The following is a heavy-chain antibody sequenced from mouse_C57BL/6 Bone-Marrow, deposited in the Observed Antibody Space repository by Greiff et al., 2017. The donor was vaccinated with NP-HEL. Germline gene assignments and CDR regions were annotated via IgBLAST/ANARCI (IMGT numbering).Heavy chain of an antibody. CDR3: ARWLLRLDY. CDR1: GYAFSSSW. CDR2: IYPGDGDT. J-gene: IGHJ2*01. D-gene: IGHD2-3*01. V-gene: IGHV1-82*01. Sequence: QVQLQQSGPELVKPGASVKISCKASGYAFSSSWMNWVKQRPGQGLEWIGRIYPGDGDTNYNGKFKGKATLTADKSSSTAYMQLSSLTSEDSAVYFCARWLLRLDYWGQGTTLTVSS.